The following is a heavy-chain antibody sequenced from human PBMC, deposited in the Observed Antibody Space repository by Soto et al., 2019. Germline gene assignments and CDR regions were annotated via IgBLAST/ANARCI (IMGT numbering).Heavy chain of an antibody. CDR2: IIPILGMS. Sequence: QVHLLQSGAEMKKPGSSVKVSCTAFGGTFTSYTFNWVRQAPGQRLEWMGRIIPILGMSSSAHNFQGRLTMIADKSTTTSYMVLSSLTSDDTAIYYCARSYGSGSRPFDYWGQGTLVTVSS. CDR1: GGTFTSYT. V-gene: IGHV1-69*02. J-gene: IGHJ4*02. D-gene: IGHD3-10*01. CDR3: ARSYGSGSRPFDY.